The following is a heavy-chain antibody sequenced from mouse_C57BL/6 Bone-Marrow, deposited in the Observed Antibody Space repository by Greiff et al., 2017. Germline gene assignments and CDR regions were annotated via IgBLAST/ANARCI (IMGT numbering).Heavy chain of an antibody. J-gene: IGHJ3*01. Sequence: ESGPGLVKPSQSLSLTCSVTGYSITSGYYWNWIRQFPGNKLEWMGYISDDGSNNYNPSLKNRISITRDTSKNQFFLKLNSVTTEDTATYYCARDYYDYDWFAYWGQGTLVTVSA. V-gene: IGHV3-6*01. CDR3: ARDYYDYDWFAY. CDR1: GYSITSGYY. CDR2: ISDDGSN. D-gene: IGHD2-4*01.